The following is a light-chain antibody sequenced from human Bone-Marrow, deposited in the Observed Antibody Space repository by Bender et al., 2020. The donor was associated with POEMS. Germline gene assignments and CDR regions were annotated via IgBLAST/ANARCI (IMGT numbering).Light chain of an antibody. Sequence: QSALTQPASVSGSPGQSITISCTGSSSDVGSSNLVSWYQHHPDKAPKLMIYEVTKRPSGVSHRFSASKSGNTASLTISGLQAEDEADYYCCSYAPSTTYVFGTGTKVTVL. CDR1: SSDVGSSNL. CDR2: EVT. J-gene: IGLJ1*01. V-gene: IGLV2-23*02. CDR3: CSYAPSTTYV.